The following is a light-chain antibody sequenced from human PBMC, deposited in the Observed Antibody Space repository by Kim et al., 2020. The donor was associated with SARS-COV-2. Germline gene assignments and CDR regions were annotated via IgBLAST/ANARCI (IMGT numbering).Light chain of an antibody. V-gene: IGKV3-15*01. Sequence: EIVMTQSPATLSVSPGERSTLSCRASQSVSSNLAWYQQKPGQAPRLLIYGASTRATGIPVRFSGSGSGTEFTLTISSLQSEDFAVYYCQQYSNWWTFGQGTKVDIK. CDR1: QSVSSN. J-gene: IGKJ1*01. CDR2: GAS. CDR3: QQYSNWWT.